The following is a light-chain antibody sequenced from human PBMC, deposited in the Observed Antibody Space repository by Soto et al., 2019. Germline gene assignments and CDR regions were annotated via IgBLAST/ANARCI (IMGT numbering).Light chain of an antibody. CDR3: QQFNNYPSIT. CDR1: QGISSA. J-gene: IGKJ5*01. Sequence: AIPLTQSPSSLSASVGDRVTITCRASQGISSALAWYQQKPGKAPKLLIYDASSLESGVPSRFSGSGSGTDFTHTISSLQPEDFATYSCQQFNNYPSITFGQGTRLEIK. CDR2: DAS. V-gene: IGKV1D-13*01.